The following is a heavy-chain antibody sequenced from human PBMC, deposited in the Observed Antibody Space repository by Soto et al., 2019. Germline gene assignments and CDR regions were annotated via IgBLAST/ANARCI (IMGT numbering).Heavy chain of an antibody. J-gene: IGHJ3*02. D-gene: IGHD3-10*01. CDR3: ARIRNYYGSGSFFREDFDI. Sequence: QVQMVQSGAEVKKPGSSVKVSCKASGDTFSSYAISWVRQAPGQGLEWMGGIIPIFGSGNYAQRFQDRVTITADESTSTAYMELSSLRSDDTAVYYCARIRNYYGSGSFFREDFDIWGQGTMVTVSS. CDR1: GDTFSSYA. CDR2: IIPIFGSG. V-gene: IGHV1-69*01.